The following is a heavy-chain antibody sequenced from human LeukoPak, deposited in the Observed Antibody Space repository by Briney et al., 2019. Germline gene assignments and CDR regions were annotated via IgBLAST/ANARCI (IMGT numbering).Heavy chain of an antibody. Sequence: QSGGSLRLSCAASGFTFSSYEMNWVRQAPGKGLEWVSYISSSGSTIYCADSVKGRFTISRDNAKNSLYLQMNSLRAEDTAVYYCARDAPLMTTVTYFDYWGQGTLVTVSS. CDR1: GFTFSSYE. D-gene: IGHD4-17*01. V-gene: IGHV3-48*03. CDR3: ARDAPLMTTVTYFDY. CDR2: ISSSGSTI. J-gene: IGHJ4*02.